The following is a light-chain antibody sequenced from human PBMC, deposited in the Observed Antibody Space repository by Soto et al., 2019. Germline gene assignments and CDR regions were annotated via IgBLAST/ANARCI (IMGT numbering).Light chain of an antibody. J-gene: IGLJ2*01. Sequence: QSAVTQPASVSGSPGQSITISCTGTSSGVGGYNYVSWYQHHPGKAPKLMIYEVSNRPSGVSNRFSGSKSGNTASLTISGLQAEDEADYYCTSYTSSNTVVFGGGTKLTVL. CDR1: SSGVGGYNY. CDR2: EVS. V-gene: IGLV2-14*01. CDR3: TSYTSSNTVV.